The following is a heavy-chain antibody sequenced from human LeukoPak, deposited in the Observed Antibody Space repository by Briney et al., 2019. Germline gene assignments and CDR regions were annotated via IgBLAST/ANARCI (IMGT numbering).Heavy chain of an antibody. Sequence: PGGSLRLSCAASGFTFSNYWMSWVRQAPGKGLEWVASINQDGGEIHYVDSVKGRFTISRDNAKNSLFLQMNSLRAEDTAVYYCARRGGYGAYDIWGQGTMVTVSS. J-gene: IGHJ3*02. CDR3: ARRGGYGAYDI. CDR1: GFTFSNYW. CDR2: INQDGGEI. D-gene: IGHD5-12*01. V-gene: IGHV3-7*01.